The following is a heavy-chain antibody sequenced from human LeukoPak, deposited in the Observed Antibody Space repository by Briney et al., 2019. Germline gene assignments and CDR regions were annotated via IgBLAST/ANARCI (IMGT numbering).Heavy chain of an antibody. J-gene: IGHJ4*02. Sequence: ASVRVSCKASGYTFTGYYMHWGRHAPGQGLEWMGWINPNSGGTNYAQKFQGRVTMTRDTSISTAYMELSRLRSDDTAEYYCARGREYYYDSSGYDYWGQGTLVTVSS. V-gene: IGHV1-2*02. CDR1: GYTFTGYY. CDR3: ARGREYYYDSSGYDY. D-gene: IGHD3-22*01. CDR2: INPNSGGT.